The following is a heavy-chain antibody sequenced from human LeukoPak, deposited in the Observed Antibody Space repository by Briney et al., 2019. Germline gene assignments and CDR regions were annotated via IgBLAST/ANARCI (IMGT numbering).Heavy chain of an antibody. CDR1: GYTFTGYY. CDR3: AATIRARVPTRDAFDI. D-gene: IGHD1-26*01. CDR2: INPNSGGT. Sequence: ASVKVSCKASGYTFTGYYMHWVRQAPGQGLEWMGWINPNSGGTNYAQKFQGWVTMTEDTSTDTAYMELSSLRSEDTAVYYCAATIRARVPTRDAFDIWGQGTMVTVSS. J-gene: IGHJ3*02. V-gene: IGHV1-2*04.